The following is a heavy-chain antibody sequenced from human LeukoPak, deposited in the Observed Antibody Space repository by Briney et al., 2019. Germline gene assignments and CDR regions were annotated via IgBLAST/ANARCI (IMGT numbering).Heavy chain of an antibody. CDR3: ARAVAVADY. CDR1: GFIFTDHW. J-gene: IGHJ4*02. Sequence: GGSLRLSCVASGFIFTDHWMSWVRQAPGKGLDWVANIKEDVSAKFYADSVRGRFTISRDNAKKSVYLEMNNLRVEDTAVYYCARAVAVADYWGRGTLVTVSS. V-gene: IGHV3-7*01. CDR2: IKEDVSAK.